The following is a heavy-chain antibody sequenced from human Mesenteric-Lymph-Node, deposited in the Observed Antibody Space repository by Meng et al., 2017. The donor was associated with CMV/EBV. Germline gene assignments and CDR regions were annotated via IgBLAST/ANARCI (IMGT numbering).Heavy chain of an antibody. D-gene: IGHD2-2*01. J-gene: IGHJ4*02. CDR1: GDSISTSSDYY. CDR3: AREWPKYQPDY. CDR2: IYYTGIT. V-gene: IGHV4-39*07. Sequence: SETLSLTCTVSGDSISTSSDYYWGWIRQPPGKGLEWIGTIYYTGITYYSPSLKSRVAISVDTSKNQLSLKLTSVTAADTAVYYCAREWPKYQPDYWGRGTLVTVSS.